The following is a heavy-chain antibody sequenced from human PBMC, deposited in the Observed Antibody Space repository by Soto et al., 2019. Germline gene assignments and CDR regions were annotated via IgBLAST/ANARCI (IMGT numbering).Heavy chain of an antibody. CDR1: GFGFGGFA. D-gene: IGHD7-27*01. CDR2: IRATGDTT. J-gene: IGHJ5*02. CDR3: AKENGILGANWGIFQS. V-gene: IGHV3-23*01. Sequence: EVQLLESGGGLVQPGGSLRLSCAASGFGFGGFAMNCVRQAPGKGLEWVSAIRATGDTTHYEDSVKGRFTISRDNSKNILYLQMNSLRAEDTAVYYCAKENGILGANWGIFQSWGQGTLVTVSS.